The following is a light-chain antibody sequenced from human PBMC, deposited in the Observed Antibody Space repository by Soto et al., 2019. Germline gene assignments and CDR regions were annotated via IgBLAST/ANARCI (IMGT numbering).Light chain of an antibody. V-gene: IGLV1-51*01. CDR1: NSNIENNF. J-gene: IGLJ1*01. CDR3: GTWDSSLSAVV. CDR2: DNS. Sequence: QSVLSQPPSLSAAPGQKVTISCYGSNSNIENNFVSWFRQFPGAAPDLLIFDNSNRPSGIPDRFSGSKSGSLATLAISGLQAGDEAHYYCGTWDSSLSAVVFGTGTKVTVL.